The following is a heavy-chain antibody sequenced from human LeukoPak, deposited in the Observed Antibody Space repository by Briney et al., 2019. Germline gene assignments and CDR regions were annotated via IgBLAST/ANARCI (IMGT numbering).Heavy chain of an antibody. V-gene: IGHV4-59*01. CDR1: GGSFSSYD. CDR3: ALTPSYYDFWSGGLDWFDP. CDR2: IYHSGST. J-gene: IGHJ5*02. Sequence: PSETLSLTCTVSGGSFSSYDWSWIRQPPGQGLEWMGDIYHSGSTNYNPSLKRRVATLVDTSKNQFALTLSSVTAADTAVYYWALTPSYYDFWSGGLDWFDPWGQGTLVTVSS. D-gene: IGHD3-3*01.